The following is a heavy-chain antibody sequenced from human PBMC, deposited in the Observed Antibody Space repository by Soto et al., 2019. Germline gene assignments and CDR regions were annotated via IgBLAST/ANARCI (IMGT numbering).Heavy chain of an antibody. CDR1: GFTFSSYA. CDR2: ISGSGGST. Sequence: GGSLRLSCAASGFTFSSYAMGWVRQAPGKGLEWVSAISGSGGSTYYADSVKGRFTISRDNSKNTLYLQMNSLRAEDTAVYYCAKDPLGYSSGGKRYYFDYWGQGTLVTVSS. V-gene: IGHV3-23*01. D-gene: IGHD6-19*01. J-gene: IGHJ4*02. CDR3: AKDPLGYSSGGKRYYFDY.